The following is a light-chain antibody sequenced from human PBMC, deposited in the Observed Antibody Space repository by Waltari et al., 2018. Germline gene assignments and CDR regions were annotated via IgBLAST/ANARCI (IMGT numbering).Light chain of an antibody. J-gene: IGKJ1*01. V-gene: IGKV3-20*01. CDR1: QSLTRRY. CDR2: DAS. Sequence: EIVLTQSPGTLSLSPGERATLSCRASQSLTRRYLAWYQQKHGQAPRLLIYDASTRATGIPDRFSGGGSGTDFSLTISRLEPEDFAVYYCQMYVRLPATFGQGTKVEI. CDR3: QMYVRLPAT.